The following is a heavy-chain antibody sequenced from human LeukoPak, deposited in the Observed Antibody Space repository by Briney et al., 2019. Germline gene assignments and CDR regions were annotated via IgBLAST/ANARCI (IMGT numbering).Heavy chain of an antibody. J-gene: IGHJ4*02. Sequence: PAGSLRLSCAASGFTFSRYGMHWVRQAPGKGLEWVAVISYDGSNKYYADSVKGRFTISRDNSKNTLYLQMNSLRAEDTAVYYCAKIGARLWPDYWGQGTLVTVSS. V-gene: IGHV3-30*18. CDR1: GFTFSRYG. D-gene: IGHD5-18*01. CDR3: AKIGARLWPDY. CDR2: ISYDGSNK.